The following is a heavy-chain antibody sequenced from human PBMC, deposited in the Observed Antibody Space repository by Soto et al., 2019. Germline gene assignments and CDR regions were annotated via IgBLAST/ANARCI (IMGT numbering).Heavy chain of an antibody. Sequence: QVQLVQSGAEVKKPGSSVKVSCKASGGTFSSYAISWVRQAPGQGLEWMGGIIPIFGTANYAQKFQGRVTITADKSTSTAYRELSSLRSEDTAVYYCASISTGLSYYYYGMDVWGQGTTVTVSS. V-gene: IGHV1-69*06. CDR2: IIPIFGTA. CDR3: ASISTGLSYYYYGMDV. CDR1: GGTFSSYA. J-gene: IGHJ6*02.